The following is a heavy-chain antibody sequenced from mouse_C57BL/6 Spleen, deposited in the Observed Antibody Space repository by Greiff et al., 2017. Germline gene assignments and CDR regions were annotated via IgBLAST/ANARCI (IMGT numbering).Heavy chain of an antibody. CDR3: TSLSHFDD. CDR1: GYTFTDYE. CDR2: IDPETGGT. Sequence: QVQLKQSGAELVRPGASVTLSCKASGYTFTDYEMHWVKQTPVHGLEWIGAIDPETGGTAYNQKFKGKAILTADTSSSTAYMELRSLTSEDSAVYYCTSLSHFDDWGQGTTLTVSS. J-gene: IGHJ2*01. V-gene: IGHV1-15*01.